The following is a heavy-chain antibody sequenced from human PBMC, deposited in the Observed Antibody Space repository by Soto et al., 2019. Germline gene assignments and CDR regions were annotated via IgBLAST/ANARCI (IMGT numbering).Heavy chain of an antibody. J-gene: IGHJ4*02. CDR3: ARDSGYSGYDSAAFDY. CDR2: ISSSGSTI. Sequence: GGSLRLSCAGSGFTLTRSAMSWIRQAPGKGLEWVSYISSSGSTIYYADSVKGRFTISRDNAKNSLYLQINSLRAEDTAVYYCARDSGYSGYDSAAFDYWGQGTLVTVSS. D-gene: IGHD5-12*01. CDR1: GFTLTRSA. V-gene: IGHV3-11*04.